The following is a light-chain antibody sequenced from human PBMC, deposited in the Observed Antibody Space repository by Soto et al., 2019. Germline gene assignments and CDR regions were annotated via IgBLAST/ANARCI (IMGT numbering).Light chain of an antibody. CDR3: AAWDDILNGYV. Sequence: QSVLAQPPSASWTPGQRVTISCSGSSSNIESNTVTWYQQLPGTAPKLVIYSNYDRPSGVPGRFSGSTSGTSASLVIRGLQSEDEADYYCAAWDDILNGYVFGGGTKVTV. CDR1: SSNIESNT. CDR2: SNY. J-gene: IGLJ1*01. V-gene: IGLV1-44*01.